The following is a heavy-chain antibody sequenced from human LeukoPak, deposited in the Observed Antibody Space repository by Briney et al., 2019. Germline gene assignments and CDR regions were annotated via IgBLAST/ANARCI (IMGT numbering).Heavy chain of an antibody. V-gene: IGHV3-11*01. Sequence: PGGSLRLSCAASGFTFNDYYMSWIRQAPGKGLEWVSYISNSGSTIYYADSVKGRFTIYRDNPKNPLYLEMNSLRAGDTAVYYCARDRDYYDSSGYYSGCFDLWGQGTLVTVSS. CDR3: ARDRDYYDSSGYYSGCFDL. CDR1: GFTFNDYY. J-gene: IGHJ5*02. D-gene: IGHD3-22*01. CDR2: ISNSGSTI.